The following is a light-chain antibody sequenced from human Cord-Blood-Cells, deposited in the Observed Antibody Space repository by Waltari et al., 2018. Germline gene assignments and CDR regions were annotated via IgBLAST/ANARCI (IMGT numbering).Light chain of an antibody. V-gene: IGLV2-14*01. Sequence: QSALTQPASVSGSPGQSLTIPCTGPSSDVGGYNYVSLYQQHPGKAPKLLIYDVSNRPTGVFYRASAWKSGVTASLSVSGLRADVEAAYCCRSYKELRVYGTGTKVTVL. J-gene: IGLJ1*01. CDR1: SSDVGGYNY. CDR2: DVS. CDR3: RSYKELRV.